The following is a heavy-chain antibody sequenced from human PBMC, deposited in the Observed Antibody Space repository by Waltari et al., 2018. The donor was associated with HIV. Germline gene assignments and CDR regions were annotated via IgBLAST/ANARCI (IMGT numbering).Heavy chain of an antibody. D-gene: IGHD3-10*01. J-gene: IGHJ6*01. Sequence: QLVQSGAEVKTPGASVRLSCKASGYIFTNYVIHWVRQAPAQRLEWMGWINAGNGDTKFAQKFQDRVTIVRDTSASTVFMDLSRLTSDDTALYYCARDRFWNFYPYFHYYGMDVWGQGTTVTVSS. CDR1: GYIFTNYV. CDR3: ARDRFWNFYPYFHYYGMDV. CDR2: INAGNGDT. V-gene: IGHV1-3*01.